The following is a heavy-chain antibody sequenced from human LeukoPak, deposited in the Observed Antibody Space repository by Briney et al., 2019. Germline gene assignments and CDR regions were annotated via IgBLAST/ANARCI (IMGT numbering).Heavy chain of an antibody. V-gene: IGHV1-2*02. D-gene: IGHD3-3*01. CDR3: ASFYDFI. CDR2: INTNSGGT. CDR1: GYTFTGNY. Sequence: ASVKVSCKASGYTFTGNYMHWVGQAPGQGSERMGWINTNSGGTNYAQKFQGRVTITRDTAISRDYMEMSRLRSDDTAVYYCASFYDFIWGQGTLVTVSS. J-gene: IGHJ4*02.